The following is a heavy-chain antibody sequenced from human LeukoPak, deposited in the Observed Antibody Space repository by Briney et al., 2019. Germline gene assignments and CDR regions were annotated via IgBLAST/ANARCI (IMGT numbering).Heavy chain of an antibody. D-gene: IGHD1-26*01. Sequence: GGTLRLSCAASGFTFSSSAMSWVRQAPGKGLEWVSGSSGNGGGTYYADSVKGRFTISRDNAKNTLYLQMNSLRAEDTAVYYCAKAGSIRFDYWGQGTLVTVSS. CDR2: SSGNGGGT. J-gene: IGHJ4*02. CDR1: GFTFSSSA. V-gene: IGHV3-23*01. CDR3: AKAGSIRFDY.